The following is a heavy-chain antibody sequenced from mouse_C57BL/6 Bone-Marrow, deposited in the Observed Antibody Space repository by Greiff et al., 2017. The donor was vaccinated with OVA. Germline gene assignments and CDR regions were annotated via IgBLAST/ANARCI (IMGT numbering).Heavy chain of an antibody. CDR2: IDPSDSET. J-gene: IGHJ1*03. Sequence: QVQLQQPGAELVRPGSSVKLSCKASGYTFTSYWMHWVKQRPIQGLEWIGNIDPSDSETHYNQKFKDKATLTVDKSSSTVYMQLSSLTSEDSAVYYCARQRFITTVVATRPWYFDVWGTGTTVTVSS. V-gene: IGHV1-52*01. CDR3: ARQRFITTVVATRPWYFDV. CDR1: GYTFTSYW. D-gene: IGHD1-1*01.